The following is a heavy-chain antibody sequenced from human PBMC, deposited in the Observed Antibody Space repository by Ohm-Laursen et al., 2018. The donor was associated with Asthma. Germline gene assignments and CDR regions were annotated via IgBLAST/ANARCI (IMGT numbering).Heavy chain of an antibody. Sequence: SLRLSCSASGFTFSSYGMHWVRQAPGKGLEWVAVISYDGSNKYYADSVKGRFTISRDNSKSTLYLQMNSLRAEDTAVYYCAKDQDCSGGSCYRVSYAFDIWGQGTMVTVSS. CDR2: ISYDGSNK. CDR1: GFTFSSYG. CDR3: AKDQDCSGGSCYRVSYAFDI. D-gene: IGHD2-15*01. V-gene: IGHV3-30*18. J-gene: IGHJ3*02.